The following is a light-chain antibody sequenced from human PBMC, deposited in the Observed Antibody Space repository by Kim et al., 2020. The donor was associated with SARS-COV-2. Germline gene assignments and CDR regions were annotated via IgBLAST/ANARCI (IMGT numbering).Light chain of an antibody. CDR1: QSVNSN. V-gene: IGKV3-15*01. CDR3: QQYNNWPPIT. CDR2: GAS. Sequence: EIVMTQSPATLSVSPGERATLSCRASQSVNSNLGWYQKKPGQAPRLLIYGASTRATGIPARFSGSGSGTEFTLTISGLQSEDFAVYYCQQYNNWPPITVGQGTRLEIK. J-gene: IGKJ5*01.